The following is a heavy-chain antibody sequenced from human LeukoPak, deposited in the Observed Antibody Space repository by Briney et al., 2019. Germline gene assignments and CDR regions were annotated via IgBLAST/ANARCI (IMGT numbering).Heavy chain of an antibody. CDR1: GFTFSSYA. Sequence: GGSLRLSCAASGFTFSSYAMSWVRQAPGKGLEWVSAISGSGGSTYYADSVKGRFTISRDNSKNTLYLQMNSLRAEDTAVYYCARASTLLDYAFDYWGQGTLVTVSS. CDR3: ARASTLLDYAFDY. D-gene: IGHD4-17*01. J-gene: IGHJ4*02. V-gene: IGHV3-23*01. CDR2: ISGSGGST.